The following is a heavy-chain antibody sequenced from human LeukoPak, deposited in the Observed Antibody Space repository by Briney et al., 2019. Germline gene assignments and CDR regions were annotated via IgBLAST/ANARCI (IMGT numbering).Heavy chain of an antibody. CDR2: IIPIFGTA. CDR3: ARTGSMDV. CDR1: GYTFTGYY. Sequence: SVKVSCKASGYTFTGYYMHWVRQAPGQGLEWMGGIIPIFGTANYAQKFQGRVTITADESTSTAYMELSSLRSDDTAVYYCARTGSMDVWGQGTTVTVSS. V-gene: IGHV1-69*13. D-gene: IGHD3-10*01. J-gene: IGHJ6*02.